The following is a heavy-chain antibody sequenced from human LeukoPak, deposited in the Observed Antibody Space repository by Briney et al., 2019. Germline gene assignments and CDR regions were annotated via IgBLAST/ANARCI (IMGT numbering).Heavy chain of an antibody. V-gene: IGHV4-39*01. CDR1: GGSISSSSYC. D-gene: IGHD6-13*01. Sequence: SETLSLTCTVSGGSISSSSYCWGWIRQPPGKGLEWIGSIYYSGSTYYNPSLKSRVTISVDTSKNQFSLKLSSVTAADTAVYYCARHSGYSSSWYYYGMDVWGQGTTVTVSS. CDR3: ARHSGYSSSWYYYGMDV. J-gene: IGHJ6*02. CDR2: IYYSGST.